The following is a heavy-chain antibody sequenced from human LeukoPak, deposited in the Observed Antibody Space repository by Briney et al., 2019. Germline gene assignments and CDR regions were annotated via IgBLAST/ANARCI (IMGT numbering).Heavy chain of an antibody. V-gene: IGHV3-49*03. CDR2: IRSKGYGGTA. Sequence: GRSLRLSCTTSGFTFGDYSMSWFRQAPGKGLEGVGFIRSKGYGGTAEYAASVKGRFTISRDDSNSIAYLQMDSLKTEDTAVYYCTREIRYFDWFQADYWGQGTLVTVSS. CDR3: TREIRYFDWFQADY. CDR1: GFTFGDYS. D-gene: IGHD3-9*01. J-gene: IGHJ4*02.